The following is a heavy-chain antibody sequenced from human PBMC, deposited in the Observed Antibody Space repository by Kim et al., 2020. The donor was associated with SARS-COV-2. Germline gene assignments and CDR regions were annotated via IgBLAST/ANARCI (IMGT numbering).Heavy chain of an antibody. CDR3: ARLKPDPSYSSSWSPFDY. CDR2: IIPIFGTA. J-gene: IGHJ4*02. V-gene: IGHV1-69*13. D-gene: IGHD6-13*01. Sequence: SVKVSCKASGGTFSSYAISWVRQAPGQGLEWMGGIIPIFGTANYAQKFQGRVTITADESTSTAYMELSSLRSEDTAVYYCARLKPDPSYSSSWSPFDYWGQGTLVTVSS. CDR1: GGTFSSYA.